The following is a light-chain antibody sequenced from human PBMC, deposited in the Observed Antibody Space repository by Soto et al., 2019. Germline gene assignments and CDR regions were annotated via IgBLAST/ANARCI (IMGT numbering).Light chain of an antibody. Sequence: SRLSASEEDRITIRCQASQSISSWLAWDQQKPGKAPKLLIYDASSLESGVPSRFSGSGSGTEFTPTISSLQPDDFATYYCQQYNSYTWTFGQGTKV. V-gene: IGKV1-5*01. CDR3: QQYNSYTWT. CDR2: DAS. CDR1: QSISSW. J-gene: IGKJ1*01.